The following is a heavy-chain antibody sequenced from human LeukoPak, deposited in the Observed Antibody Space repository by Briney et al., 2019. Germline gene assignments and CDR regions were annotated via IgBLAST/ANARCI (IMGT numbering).Heavy chain of an antibody. CDR1: GGSISNYY. CDR2: MYYSGST. CDR3: ARGLWFGEGYYYYMDV. V-gene: IGHV4-59*01. J-gene: IGHJ6*03. D-gene: IGHD3-10*01. Sequence: SETLSLTCSVSGGSISNYYWSRVRQPPGKGLEYIGYMYYSGSTNYNPSLKSRVTISVDTSKNQFSLKLSSVTAADTAVYYCARGLWFGEGYYYYMDVWGKGTTVTVSS.